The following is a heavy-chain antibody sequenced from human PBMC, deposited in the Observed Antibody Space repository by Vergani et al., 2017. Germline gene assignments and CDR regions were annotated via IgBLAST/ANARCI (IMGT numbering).Heavy chain of an antibody. V-gene: IGHV2-70*15. J-gene: IGHJ6*02. Sequence: QVTLRESDPALVKPTQTLTLTCTFSGVSLSTSGMCVNWIRQPPGKALEWHARIDWDDDKYYSTSLKTRLTISKDTSKNQVVLIMTNMEPVDTATYYCARNRNRYYGMDVWGQGATVTVSS. D-gene: IGHD2/OR15-2a*01. CDR2: IDWDDDK. CDR1: GVSLSTSGMC. CDR3: ARNRNRYYGMDV.